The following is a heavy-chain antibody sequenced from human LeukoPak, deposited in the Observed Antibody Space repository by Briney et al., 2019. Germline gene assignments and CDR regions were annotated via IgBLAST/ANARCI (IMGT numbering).Heavy chain of an antibody. CDR1: GYTFTSYY. CDR2: TNPSGGST. CDR3: ARDYYDSSGYNYYYYGMDV. Sequence: ASVKVSCKASGYTFTSYYMHWVRQAPGQGLEWMGITNPSGGSTSYAQKFQGRVTMTRDTSTSTVYMELSSLRSEDTAVYYCARDYYDSSGYNYYYYGMDVWGQGTTVTVSS. V-gene: IGHV1-46*01. D-gene: IGHD3-22*01. J-gene: IGHJ6*02.